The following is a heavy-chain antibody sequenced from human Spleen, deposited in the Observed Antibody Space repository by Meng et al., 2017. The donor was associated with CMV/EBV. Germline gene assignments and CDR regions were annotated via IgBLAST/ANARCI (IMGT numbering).Heavy chain of an antibody. CDR1: GFTFSTYW. Sequence: GGSLRLSCAASGFTFSTYWMTWVRQAPGMGLEWVANIKQDGSEKYYADSVKGRFTISRDNAKNSLYLQMNSLRAEDTAVYYCARSRDGPPYYFDYWGQGTLVTVSS. CDR2: IKQDGSEK. J-gene: IGHJ4*02. CDR3: ARSRDGPPYYFDY. V-gene: IGHV3-7*01.